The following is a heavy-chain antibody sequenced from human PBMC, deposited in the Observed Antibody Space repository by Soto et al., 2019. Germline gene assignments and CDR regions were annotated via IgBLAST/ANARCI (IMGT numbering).Heavy chain of an antibody. CDR3: AKDVS. V-gene: IGHV3-66*01. CDR2: IHNTGTT. CDR1: GFSVSSSY. J-gene: IGHJ5*02. Sequence: PGGSLRLSCAASGFSVSSSYMSWVRQAPGKGLEWVSVIHNTGTTYYADSVKGRFTISRDNSKNMLYLQMNSLRAEDTAVYYCAKDVSWGQGTLVTVSS.